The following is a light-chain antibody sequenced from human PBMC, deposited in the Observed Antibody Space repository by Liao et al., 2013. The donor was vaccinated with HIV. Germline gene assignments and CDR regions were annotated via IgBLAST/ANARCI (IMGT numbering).Light chain of an antibody. CDR2: YNN. J-gene: IGLJ1*01. Sequence: SYVLTQSPSVSVAPGKTATIPCGGDNLGSKTVHWYQQKPGQAPVVVIFYNNDRPSGIPDRFSGFVSGDMATLTISGVEAGDEADYYCQVLDSSSDHYVFGTGTKVTVL. V-gene: IGLV3-21*01. CDR1: NLGSKT. CDR3: QVLDSSSDHYV.